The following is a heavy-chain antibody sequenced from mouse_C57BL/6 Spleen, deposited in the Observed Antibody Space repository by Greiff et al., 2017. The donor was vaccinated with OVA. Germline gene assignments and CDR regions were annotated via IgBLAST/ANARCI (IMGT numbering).Heavy chain of an antibody. CDR1: GFTFSDYG. J-gene: IGHJ2*01. D-gene: IGHD1-1*01. Sequence: VQLKESGGGLVKPGGSLKLSCAASGFTFSDYGMHWVRQAPEKGLEWVAYISSGSSTIFDADTVKGRFTISRDNAKNTLFLQMTSLRSEDTAMYYCARGYYGRAYYFDNWGQGTTLTVSS. V-gene: IGHV5-17*01. CDR2: ISSGSSTI. CDR3: ARGYYGRAYYFDN.